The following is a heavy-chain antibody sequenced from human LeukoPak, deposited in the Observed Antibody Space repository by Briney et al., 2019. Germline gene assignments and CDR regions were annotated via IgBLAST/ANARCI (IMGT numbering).Heavy chain of an antibody. J-gene: IGHJ3*02. CDR3: ARVGYYGSGSYYRGVAFDI. D-gene: IGHD3-10*01. Sequence: ASVKVSCKASGYTFTGYYMHWVRQAPGQGLEWMGWINPNSGGTNYAQKFQGRVTMTRDTSISTAYMELSRLRSDDTAVYYSARVGYYGSGSYYRGVAFDIWGQGTMVTVSS. V-gene: IGHV1-2*02. CDR2: INPNSGGT. CDR1: GYTFTGYY.